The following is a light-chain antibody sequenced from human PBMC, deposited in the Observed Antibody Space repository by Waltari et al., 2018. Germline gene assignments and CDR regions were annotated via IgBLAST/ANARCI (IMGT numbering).Light chain of an antibody. V-gene: IGKV1-12*01. J-gene: IGKJ4*01. CDR3: QQGNSFPLA. Sequence: DIQLTPSPSSVSASVGDSVTIICRASQGVSSWLAWYQQKPGKAPKLLIHGTSSLQSGVPSRFSGTGSGTDFTLTISSLQPEDFATYFCQQGNSFPLAFGGGTKVEL. CDR2: GTS. CDR1: QGVSSW.